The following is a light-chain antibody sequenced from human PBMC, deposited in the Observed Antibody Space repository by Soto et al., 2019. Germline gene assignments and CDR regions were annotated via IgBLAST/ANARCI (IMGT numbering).Light chain of an antibody. CDR3: QSYDNSLSGFYV. CDR1: SSNIGANSD. Sequence: VLTQPPSVSGAPGQRVTISCTGSSSNIGANSDVHWYQQLTGAAPKLLIYGNTNRPSGVSDRFSASKSGTSASLAITGLQAEDEADYYCQSYDNSLSGFYVFGTGTKVTVL. CDR2: GNT. V-gene: IGLV1-40*01. J-gene: IGLJ1*01.